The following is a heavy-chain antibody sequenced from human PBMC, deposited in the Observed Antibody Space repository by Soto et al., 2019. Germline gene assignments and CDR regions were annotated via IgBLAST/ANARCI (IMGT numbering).Heavy chain of an antibody. V-gene: IGHV3-53*01. CDR2: IFSADNT. CDR3: AITGAGYYIV. CDR1: GFTVSSNY. D-gene: IGHD3-3*01. J-gene: IGHJ4*02. Sequence: PGGSLRLSCAASGFTVSSNYLSWVRQAPGKGLEWVSVIFSADNTHYAASVKGRFTISRGNSKNTVFLQMNSLRAEDTAVYYCAITGAGYYIVWGQGTPVTVSS.